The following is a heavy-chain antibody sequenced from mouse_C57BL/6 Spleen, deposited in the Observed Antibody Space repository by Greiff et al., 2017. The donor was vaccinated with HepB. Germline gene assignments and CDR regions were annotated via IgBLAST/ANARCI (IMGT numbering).Heavy chain of an antibody. V-gene: IGHV1-52*01. D-gene: IGHD1-1*01. CDR1: GYTFTSYW. Sequence: QVQLQQPGAELVRPGSSVKLSCKASGYTFTSYWMHWVKQRPIQGLEWIGNIDPSDSETHYNQKFKDKATLTVDKSSSTAYMQLSSLTSEDSAVYYCARRGFYYGSSPLVGWWYFDVWGTGTTVTVSS. CDR2: IDPSDSET. J-gene: IGHJ1*03. CDR3: ARRGFYYGSSPLVGWWYFDV.